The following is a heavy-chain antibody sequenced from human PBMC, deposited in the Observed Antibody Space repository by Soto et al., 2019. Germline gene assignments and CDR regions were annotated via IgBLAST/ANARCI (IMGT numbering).Heavy chain of an antibody. V-gene: IGHV3-53*01. Sequence: GGSLRLSCAASGLTVSNAYMAWVRQAPGMGLEWVSVIYDNGTTYYADSVKGRFTISRDTSTNTLSLQMESLRAEDTAVYYCVRPLPSGRNYGLDVWGQGTTVTVSS. J-gene: IGHJ6*02. CDR2: IYDNGTT. CDR1: GLTVSNAY. D-gene: IGHD3-10*01. CDR3: VRPLPSGRNYGLDV.